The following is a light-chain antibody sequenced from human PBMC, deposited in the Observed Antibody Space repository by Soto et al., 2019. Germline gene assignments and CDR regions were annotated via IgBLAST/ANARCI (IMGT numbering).Light chain of an antibody. CDR2: DAS. CDR1: QDISNY. J-gene: IGKJ2*01. V-gene: IGKV1-33*01. Sequence: DIQMTQSPSSLSASVGDRVTITCQTSQDISNYLNWYQQKPGKAPKLLIYDASNLETGVPSRFSGSGSGTEFTFTISSLQPEDCAKYYCQQYDILPLFGQGTKVEIK. CDR3: QQYDILPL.